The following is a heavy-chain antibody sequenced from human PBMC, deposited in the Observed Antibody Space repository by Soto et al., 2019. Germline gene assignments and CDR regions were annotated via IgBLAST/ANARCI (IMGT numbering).Heavy chain of an antibody. CDR1: GGTLSNYV. J-gene: IGHJ5*01. V-gene: IGHV1-69*13. CDR2: LIPLFGTT. D-gene: IGHD2-21*01. Sequence: ASVKVSGKASGGTLSNYVISWVRQAPGQGLGWMGGLIPLFGTTDYAKKFQGRIAISADESTPTVSMDLSSLRFEDTAVHYCEIYVASCDLSVVCDQVTKVTDS. CDR3: EIYVASCDLSVVCDQVTKVTDS.